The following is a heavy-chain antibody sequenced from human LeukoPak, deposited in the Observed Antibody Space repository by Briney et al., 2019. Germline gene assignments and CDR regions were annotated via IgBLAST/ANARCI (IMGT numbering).Heavy chain of an antibody. D-gene: IGHD3-22*01. V-gene: IGHV3-9*01. CDR2: ISWNSGSK. Sequence: GGSLRLSCAASGFTFDDYAMHWVRQAPGKGLEWVSGISWNSGSKGYADSVKGRFTISRDNAKNSLYLQMNSLRAEDTALYYCAKAAYDSSGYRHRGLHAFDIWGQGTMVTVSS. CDR1: GFTFDDYA. CDR3: AKAAYDSSGYRHRGLHAFDI. J-gene: IGHJ3*02.